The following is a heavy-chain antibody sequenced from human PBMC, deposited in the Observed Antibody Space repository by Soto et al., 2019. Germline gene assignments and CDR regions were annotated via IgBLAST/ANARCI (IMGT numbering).Heavy chain of an antibody. Sequence: GGSLRLSCAASGFTFSSYAMHWVRQAPGKGLEWVAVISYDGSNKYYADSVKGRFTISRDNSKNTLYLQMNSLRAEDTSVYYCARDQGINYYDSSGYSHHPGESFTFDYWGQGTLVTVSS. CDR1: GFTFSSYA. J-gene: IGHJ4*02. CDR3: ARDQGINYYDSSGYSHHPGESFTFDY. V-gene: IGHV3-30-3*01. D-gene: IGHD3-22*01. CDR2: ISYDGSNK.